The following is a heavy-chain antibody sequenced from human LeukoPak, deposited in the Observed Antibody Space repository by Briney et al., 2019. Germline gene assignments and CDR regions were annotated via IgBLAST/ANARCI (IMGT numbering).Heavy chain of an antibody. D-gene: IGHD6-13*01. CDR3: AREIAGYYYYMDV. Sequence: ASVKVSCKASGYTFTGYYMHWVRQAPGQGLEWMGWINPNSGGTNYAQKFQGRVTMTRDTSTSTVYMELSSLRSEDTAVYYCAREIAGYYYYMDVWGKGTTVTVSS. J-gene: IGHJ6*03. CDR1: GYTFTGYY. V-gene: IGHV1-2*02. CDR2: INPNSGGT.